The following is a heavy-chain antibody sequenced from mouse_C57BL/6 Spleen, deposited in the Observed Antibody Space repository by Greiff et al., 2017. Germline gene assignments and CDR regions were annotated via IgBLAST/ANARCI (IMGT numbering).Heavy chain of an antibody. V-gene: IGHV5-6*01. Sequence: VQLKESGGDLVKPGGSLKLSCAASGFTFSSYGMSWVRQTPDKRLEWVATISSGGSYTYYPASVKGRFTISRDNAKNTLYLQMSSLHSEDTAMYYCARRGTVTCFDYWGQGTTLTVSS. CDR3: ARRGTVTCFDY. J-gene: IGHJ2*01. CDR2: ISSGGSYT. D-gene: IGHD2-13*01. CDR1: GFTFSSYG.